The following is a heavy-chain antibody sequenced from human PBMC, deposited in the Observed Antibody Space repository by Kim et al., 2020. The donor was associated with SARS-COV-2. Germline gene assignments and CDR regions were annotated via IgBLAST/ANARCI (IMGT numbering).Heavy chain of an antibody. CDR2: ISSSSSYI. CDR3: ARGRNVVPAASGLVYYYGMDV. CDR1: GFTFSSYS. D-gene: IGHD2-2*01. Sequence: GGSLRLSCAASGFTFSSYSMNWVRQAPGKGLEWVSSISSSSSYIYYADSVKGRFTISRDNAKNSLYLQMNSLRAEDTAVYYCARGRNVVPAASGLVYYYGMDVWGQGTTVTVSS. V-gene: IGHV3-21*01. J-gene: IGHJ6*02.